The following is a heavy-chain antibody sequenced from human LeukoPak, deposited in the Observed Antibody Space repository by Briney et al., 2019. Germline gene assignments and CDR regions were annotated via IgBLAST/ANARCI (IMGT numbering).Heavy chain of an antibody. J-gene: IGHJ4*02. CDR2: ISSSGSTI. Sequence: DPAGSLRLSCAASGFTFSSYTMNWVRQAPGKGLEWVSYISSSGSTIYYAASVKGRFTISRDNAKNSLYLQMNSLRAEDTAVYYCARDEPGDYRPNYFDYWGQGTLVTVSS. CDR3: ARDEPGDYRPNYFDY. CDR1: GFTFSSYT. V-gene: IGHV3-48*04. D-gene: IGHD4-17*01.